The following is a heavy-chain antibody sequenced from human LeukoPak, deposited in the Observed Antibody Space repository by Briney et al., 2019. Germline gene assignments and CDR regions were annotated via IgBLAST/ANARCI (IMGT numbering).Heavy chain of an antibody. D-gene: IGHD3-22*01. Sequence: KPSETLSLTCTVSGGFISSSSYYWGWIRQPPGKGLEWIGSIYYSGSTYYNPSLNSRVTISVDTSKNQFSLKLSSVTAADTAVYYCARQVGTMIVVVITYFDYWGQGTLVTVSS. J-gene: IGHJ4*02. V-gene: IGHV4-39*01. CDR1: GGFISSSSYY. CDR2: IYYSGST. CDR3: ARQVGTMIVVVITYFDY.